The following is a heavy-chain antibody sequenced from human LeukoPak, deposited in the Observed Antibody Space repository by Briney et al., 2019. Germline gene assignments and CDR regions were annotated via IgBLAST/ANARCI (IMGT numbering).Heavy chain of an antibody. CDR3: ARDYGDSVEAWFDP. V-gene: IGHV4-30-2*01. CDR2: IYHSGST. CDR1: GGSISSGGYS. J-gene: IGHJ5*02. D-gene: IGHD4-17*01. Sequence: PSQTLSLTCAVSGGSISSGGYSWSWIRQPPGKGLEWIGYIYHSGSTYYNPSLKSRVTISVDRSKNQFSLKLSSVTAADTAVYYCARDYGDSVEAWFDPWGQGTLVTVSS.